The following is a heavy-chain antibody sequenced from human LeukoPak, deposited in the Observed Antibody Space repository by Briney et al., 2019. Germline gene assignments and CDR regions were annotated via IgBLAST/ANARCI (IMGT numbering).Heavy chain of an antibody. CDR2: IKQDGSEK. J-gene: IGHJ4*02. CDR3: ARGHTLAY. CDR1: GFTFSRYW. V-gene: IGHV3-7*04. Sequence: PGGSLRLSCAASGFTFSRYWMTWVRQAPGKGLEWVATIKQDGSEKYYVDSVKGRFTISRDSAKNSLYLQMNSLRAEDTAVYYCARGHTLAYWGQGTLVTVSS.